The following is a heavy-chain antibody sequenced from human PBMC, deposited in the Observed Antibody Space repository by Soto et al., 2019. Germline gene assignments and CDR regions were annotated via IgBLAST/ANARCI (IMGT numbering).Heavy chain of an antibody. CDR2: IIPIFTTT. V-gene: IGHV1-69*12. CDR1: GGTFSNHA. Sequence: QVHLVQSGAEVKKPGSSVTVSCKAPGGTFSNHAINWVRQAPGQGLEWMGRIIPIFTTTNYAQKFQGRVTMTADESTITAYLELSSLKHDDAAVYYCAREVAADGTFREDVFDIWGQGTLVTVSS. CDR3: AREVAADGTFREDVFDI. J-gene: IGHJ3*02. D-gene: IGHD6-13*01.